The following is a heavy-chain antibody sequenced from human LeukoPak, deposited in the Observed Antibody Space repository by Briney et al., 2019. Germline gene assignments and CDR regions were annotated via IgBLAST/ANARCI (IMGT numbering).Heavy chain of an antibody. D-gene: IGHD5-24*01. V-gene: IGHV3-53*01. CDR2: IYSGGST. J-gene: IGHJ4*02. Sequence: PGGSLRLSCAASGFTVSSNHMSWVRQAPGKGLEGGSVIYSGGSTDYSDSVTGRFTISRHNSKNTLYLQMTSLRAEDTAVYHCARGPAGYNWGQGTLVTVSS. CDR3: ARGPAGYN. CDR1: GFTVSSNH.